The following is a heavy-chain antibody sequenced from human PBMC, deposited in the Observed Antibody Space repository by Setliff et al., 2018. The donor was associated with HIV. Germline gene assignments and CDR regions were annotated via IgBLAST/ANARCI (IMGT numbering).Heavy chain of an antibody. Sequence: PSETLSLTCTVSGDSISSYYWSWIRQPPGKGLEWIGYIYYSGSTYYNPSLKSRVTISVDTSKNQFSLKLTSVTAADTAVYYCARSYCGGGLCFRGLDLWGQGTTVTVSS. D-gene: IGHD2-21*01. CDR1: GDSISSYY. CDR2: IYYSGST. J-gene: IGHJ6*02. CDR3: ARSYCGGGLCFRGLDL. V-gene: IGHV4-59*12.